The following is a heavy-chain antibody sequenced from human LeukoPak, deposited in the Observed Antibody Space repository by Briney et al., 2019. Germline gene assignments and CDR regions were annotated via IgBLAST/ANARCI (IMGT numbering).Heavy chain of an antibody. CDR1: GFTFSSYV. V-gene: IGHV3-23*01. CDR2: VSGSGGST. J-gene: IGHJ4*02. Sequence: GGSLRLSCAASGFTFSSYVMSWVRQAPGKGLEWVSAVSGSGGSTYYADSVKGRFTISRDNSKNTLYLQINSLRAEDTAVYYCAKGGWLGYCSSTSCYWGFDYWGQGTLVTVSS. D-gene: IGHD2-2*01. CDR3: AKGGWLGYCSSTSCYWGFDY.